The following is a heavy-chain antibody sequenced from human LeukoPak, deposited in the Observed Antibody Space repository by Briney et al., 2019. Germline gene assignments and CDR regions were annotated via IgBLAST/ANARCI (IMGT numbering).Heavy chain of an antibody. CDR2: INVGNGNT. V-gene: IGHV1-3*01. Sequence: ASVKVSCKASGYTFSAYYMHWVRQAPGQRPEWMGWINVGNGNTKYSQNFQGRVTITRDTSASTAYMELSSLRSEDTAMYYCARDYYDSSGYYYSSPYTLDYWGQGTLVTVSS. J-gene: IGHJ4*02. CDR3: ARDYYDSSGYYYSSPYTLDY. CDR1: GYTFSAYY. D-gene: IGHD3-22*01.